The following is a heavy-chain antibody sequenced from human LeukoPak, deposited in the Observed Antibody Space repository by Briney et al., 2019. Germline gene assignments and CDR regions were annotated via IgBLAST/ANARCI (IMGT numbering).Heavy chain of an antibody. J-gene: IGHJ4*02. D-gene: IGHD2-15*01. CDR1: GGSFSGYY. Sequence: PSETLSLTCAVYGGSFSGYYWNSIRQPPGKGLEWIGQINHSGSANYNPSLRSRVAISVDTSKNQFSLRLSSVTAADTAVYYCARGLSRLPSGGYWGQGTLVTVSS. CDR3: ARGLSRLPSGGY. CDR2: INHSGSA. V-gene: IGHV4-34*01.